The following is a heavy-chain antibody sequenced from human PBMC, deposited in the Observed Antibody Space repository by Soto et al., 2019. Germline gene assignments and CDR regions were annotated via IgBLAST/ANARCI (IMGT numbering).Heavy chain of an antibody. V-gene: IGHV3-30*18. CDR2: ISYDGSNK. CDR3: AKVFLYYYYGMDV. CDR1: GFTFSSYG. Sequence: PGGSLILSCAASGFTFSSYGMHWVRQAPGKGLEWVAVISYDGSNKYYADSVKGRFTISRDNSKNTLYLQMNSLRAEDTAVYYCAKVFLYYYYGMDVWGQGTTVTVSS. J-gene: IGHJ6*02.